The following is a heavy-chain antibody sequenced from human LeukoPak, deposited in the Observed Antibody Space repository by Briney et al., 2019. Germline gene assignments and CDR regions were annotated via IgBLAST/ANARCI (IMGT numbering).Heavy chain of an antibody. Sequence: PSETLSLTCAVYGGSFSGYYWSWVRQPPGKGLEWIGEINHSGSTNYNPSLKSRVTISVDTSKNQFSPKLSSVTAADTAVYYCARLKGVPAGLWGQGTLVTVSS. CDR1: GGSFSGYY. CDR3: ARLKGVPAGL. CDR2: INHSGST. J-gene: IGHJ4*02. V-gene: IGHV4-34*01. D-gene: IGHD2-2*01.